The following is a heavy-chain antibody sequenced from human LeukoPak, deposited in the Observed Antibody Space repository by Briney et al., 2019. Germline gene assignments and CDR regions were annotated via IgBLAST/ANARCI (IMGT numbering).Heavy chain of an antibody. D-gene: IGHD2-2*02. CDR1: GGTFSSYA. J-gene: IGHJ4*02. Sequence: SVKVSCKASGGTFSSYAVSWVRQAPGQGLEWMGGIIPIFGTANYAQKFQGRVTITADESTSTAYMELSSLRSEDTAVYYCARGSYCSSTSCYKDFDYWGQGTLVTVSS. V-gene: IGHV1-69*13. CDR3: ARGSYCSSTSCYKDFDY. CDR2: IIPIFGTA.